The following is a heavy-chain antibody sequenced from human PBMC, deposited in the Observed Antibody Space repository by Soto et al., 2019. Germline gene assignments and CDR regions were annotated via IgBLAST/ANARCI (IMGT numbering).Heavy chain of an antibody. J-gene: IGHJ4*02. D-gene: IGHD6-19*01. CDR3: ARDLIAVAGTKDY. V-gene: IGHV1-3*01. Sequence: ASVKVSCKASGYTFTSYAMHWVRQAPGQRLEWMGWINAGNGNTKYSQKFQGRVTITRDTSASTAYMELSSLRSEDTAVYYCARDLIAVAGTKDYWGQGTLVTVSS. CDR1: GYTFTSYA. CDR2: INAGNGNT.